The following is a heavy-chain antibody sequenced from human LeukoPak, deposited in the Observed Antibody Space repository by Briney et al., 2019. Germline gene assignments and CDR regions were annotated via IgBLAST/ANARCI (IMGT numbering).Heavy chain of an antibody. Sequence: ASVKVSCKASGGTFSSYAISWVRQAPGQGLEWMGGIIPIFGTANYAQKFQGRVTITTDESTSTAYMELSSLRSEDTAVYYCAKRGAYPNWFDPWGQGTLVTVSS. D-gene: IGHD3-16*01. V-gene: IGHV1-69*05. CDR3: AKRGAYPNWFDP. J-gene: IGHJ5*02. CDR1: GGTFSSYA. CDR2: IIPIFGTA.